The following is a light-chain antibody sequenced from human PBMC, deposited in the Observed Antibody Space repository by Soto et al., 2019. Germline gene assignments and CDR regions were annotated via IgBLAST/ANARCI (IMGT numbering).Light chain of an antibody. J-gene: IGKJ5*01. V-gene: IGKV1-33*01. CDR3: QQYDNLPST. Sequence: DIQMTQSPSSLSASVGDRVTITCQASQDISNYLNWYQQKPGKAPKLLIYDASNLETGVPSRFSGSGSGKDFTFTISSLQPEDIPTYYCQQYDNLPSTSGQGIRLEIX. CDR2: DAS. CDR1: QDISNY.